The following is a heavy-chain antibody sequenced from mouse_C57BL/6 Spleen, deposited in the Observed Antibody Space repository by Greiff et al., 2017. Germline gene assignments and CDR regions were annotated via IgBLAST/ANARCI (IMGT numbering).Heavy chain of an antibody. CDR2: IDPSDSET. V-gene: IGHV1-52*01. CDR1: GYTFTSYW. D-gene: IGHD2-5*01. CDR3: ARHYSNYYAMDY. Sequence: QVHVKQPGAELVRPGSSVKLSCKASGYTFTSYWMHWVKQRPIQGLEWIGNIDPSDSETHYNQKFKDKATLTVDKSSSTAYMQLSSLTSEDSAVYYCARHYSNYYAMDYWGQGTSVTVSS. J-gene: IGHJ4*01.